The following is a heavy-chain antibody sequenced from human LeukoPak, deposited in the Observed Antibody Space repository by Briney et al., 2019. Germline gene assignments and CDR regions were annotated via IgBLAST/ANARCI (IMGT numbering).Heavy chain of an antibody. CDR3: AKAASSSRPAYYYGMDV. CDR2: IPVSCGNT. D-gene: IGHD6-13*01. CDR1: GFIFSSYS. Sequence: GGSLRLFCAASGFIFSSYSMSWVRQAPGKGLEWVSVIPVSCGNTYYANSVKCRFTISKDNSKNTVYLQMSSLRVDNTAVYYCAKAASSSRPAYYYGMDVWGQGTTVTVSS. J-gene: IGHJ6*02. V-gene: IGHV3-23*01.